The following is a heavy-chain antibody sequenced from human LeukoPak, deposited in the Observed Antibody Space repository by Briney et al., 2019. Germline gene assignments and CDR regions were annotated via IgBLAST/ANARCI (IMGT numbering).Heavy chain of an antibody. CDR1: GGSISSYY. CDR2: IYYSGST. Sequence: SETLSLTCTVSGGSISSYYWSWIRQPPGKVLEWIGYIYYSGSTNYNPSLKSRVTISVDTSKNQFSLKLSSVTAADTAVYYCAGHYYDSSGYFLHYYYYMDVWGKGTTVTVSS. J-gene: IGHJ6*03. V-gene: IGHV4-59*01. D-gene: IGHD3-22*01. CDR3: AGHYYDSSGYFLHYYYYMDV.